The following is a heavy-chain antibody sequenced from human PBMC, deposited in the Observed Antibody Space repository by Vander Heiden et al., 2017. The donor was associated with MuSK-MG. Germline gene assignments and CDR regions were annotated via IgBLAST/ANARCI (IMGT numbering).Heavy chain of an antibody. CDR1: GGSISSSNDY. CDR2: IYYSGTT. CDR3: ASVYYDSSGYFED. J-gene: IGHJ4*02. Sequence: QLQLQESGPGLVKPSEILSLTCTVSGGSISSSNDYWGWIRQPPGKGLEWIGNIYYSGTTHYNPSLKSRVTISVDTSKNQFSLKLSSVTAADTAVYFCASVYYDSSGYFEDWGQGTLVTVSS. V-gene: IGHV4-39*01. D-gene: IGHD3-22*01.